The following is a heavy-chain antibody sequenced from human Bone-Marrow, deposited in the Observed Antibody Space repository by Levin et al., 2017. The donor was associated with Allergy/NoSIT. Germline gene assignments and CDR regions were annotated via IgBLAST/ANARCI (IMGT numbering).Heavy chain of an antibody. CDR3: ASFYQLPPHGWFDP. V-gene: IGHV1-2*06. Sequence: GESLKISCKASGYTFTGYYMHWVRQAPGQGLEWMGRINPNSGGTNYAQKFQGRVTMTRDTSISTAYMELSRLRSDDTAVYYCASFYQLPPHGWFDPWGQGTLVTVSS. CDR1: GYTFTGYY. CDR2: INPNSGGT. J-gene: IGHJ5*02. D-gene: IGHD2-2*01.